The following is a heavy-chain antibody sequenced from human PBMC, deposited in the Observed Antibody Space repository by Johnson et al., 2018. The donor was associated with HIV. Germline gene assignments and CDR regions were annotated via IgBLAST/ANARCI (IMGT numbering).Heavy chain of an antibody. CDR2: VWYDGSNK. CDR3: AKWTRDGYNYVHAFDI. J-gene: IGHJ3*02. V-gene: IGHV3-33*06. CDR1: GFIFSDYG. D-gene: IGHD5-24*01. Sequence: QVQLVESGGGVVQPGRSLKLSCVGSGFIFSDYGMHWVRQAPGKGLEWVAAVWYDGSNKYYADSVKGRFTLSRDNSKNTLYLQMNSLRAEDTAVYYCAKWTRDGYNYVHAFDIWGQGTMVTVSS.